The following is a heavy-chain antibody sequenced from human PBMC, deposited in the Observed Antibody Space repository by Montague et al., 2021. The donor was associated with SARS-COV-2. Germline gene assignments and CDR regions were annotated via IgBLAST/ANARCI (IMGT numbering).Heavy chain of an antibody. CDR1: GFSLSTSGMC. CDR2: XDWDDDK. V-gene: IGHV2-70*01. D-gene: IGHD6-13*01. Sequence: PALVKPTQTLTLTCTFSGFSLSTSGMCVSWIRQPPGKALEWLALXDWDDDKYYSTSLKTRLTISKDTSKNQVVLTMANMDPVDTATYYCARIFDSSWPTFDYWGQGTLVTVSS. J-gene: IGHJ4*02. CDR3: ARIFDSSWPTFDY.